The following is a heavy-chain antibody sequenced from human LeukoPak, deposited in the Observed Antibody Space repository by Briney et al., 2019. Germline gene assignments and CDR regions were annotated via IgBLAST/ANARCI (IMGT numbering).Heavy chain of an antibody. V-gene: IGHV4-39*01. Sequence: PSETLSLICTVSGDSLSSSNNYWGWIRQPPGKGLEWIGAFRYGGSTYSTPSLKSRVIISVDTSKNQFSLKLRSVTASDTAAYYCSRRTSNPVGAIDYWGQGTLVTVSS. J-gene: IGHJ4*02. CDR2: FRYGGST. D-gene: IGHD3-3*01. CDR1: GDSLSSSNNY. CDR3: SRRTSNPVGAIDY.